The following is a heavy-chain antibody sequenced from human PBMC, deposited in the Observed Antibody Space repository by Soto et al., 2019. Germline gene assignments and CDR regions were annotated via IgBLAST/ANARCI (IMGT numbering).Heavy chain of an antibody. V-gene: IGHV3-23*01. Sequence: EVQLLESGGGLVQPGGSLRLSCAASGFTFSSYAMRWVRQAPGKGLEWVSAISGSGGSTYYADSVKGRFTISRDNSKNTLYLQMNSLRAEDTAVYYCAKDGSVVVVTATCDYWGQGTLVTVSS. CDR3: AKDGSVVVVTATCDY. CDR2: ISGSGGST. CDR1: GFTFSSYA. D-gene: IGHD3-22*01. J-gene: IGHJ4*02.